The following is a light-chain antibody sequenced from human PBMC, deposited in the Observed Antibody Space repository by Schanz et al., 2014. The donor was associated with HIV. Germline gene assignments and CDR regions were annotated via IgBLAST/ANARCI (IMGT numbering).Light chain of an antibody. Sequence: QSALTQPASVSGSPGQSITISCTGTSSDVGGYNYVSWYQQHPGKAPKLMIYEVSKRPSGVPDRFSGSKSGNTASLTVSGLQAEDEADYYCSSYAATSNVLFGGGTKLTVL. CDR2: EVS. J-gene: IGLJ3*02. CDR3: SSYAATSNVL. CDR1: SSDVGGYNY. V-gene: IGLV2-8*01.